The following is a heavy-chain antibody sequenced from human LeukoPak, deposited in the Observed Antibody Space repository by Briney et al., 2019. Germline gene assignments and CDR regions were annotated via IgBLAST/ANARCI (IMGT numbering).Heavy chain of an antibody. CDR3: ASTGPGDTGYFDY. CDR2: IIPILGIA. D-gene: IGHD7-27*01. J-gene: IGHJ4*02. V-gene: IGHV1-69*04. CDR1: GGTFSSYA. Sequence: SVKVSCKASGGTFSSYAISWVRQAPGQGLEWMGRIIPILGIANYAQKFQGRVTITADKSTSTAYMELSSLRSEDTAVYYCASTGPGDTGYFDYWGQGTLVTDSS.